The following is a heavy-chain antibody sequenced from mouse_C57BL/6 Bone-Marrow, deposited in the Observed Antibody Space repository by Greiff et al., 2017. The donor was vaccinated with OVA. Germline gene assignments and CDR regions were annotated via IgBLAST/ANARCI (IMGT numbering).Heavy chain of an antibody. CDR2: IYPGSGST. D-gene: IGHD1-1*02. CDR3: ACKPSIPVVGSVDD. J-gene: IGHJ2*01. V-gene: IGHV1-66*01. Sequence: QVQLQQPGPELVKPGASVKISCKASGYTFTSYYITWVKQRPGQGLEWIGWIYPGSGSTNYNEKFKGKATLTVDTSSSTAYMQLSSLTSEDSAVFAVACKPSIPVVGSVDDWGQGTTLTVSS. CDR1: GYTFTSYY.